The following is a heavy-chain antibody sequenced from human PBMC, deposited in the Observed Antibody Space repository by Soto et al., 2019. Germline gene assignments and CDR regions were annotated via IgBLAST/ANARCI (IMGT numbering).Heavy chain of an antibody. CDR3: AKAEYYGGNWYFDL. Sequence: EVQLLESGGGLVQPGGSLRLSSAASGFTFSTYGMNWVRQAPGKGLEWVSGITGSGASTYYADSVKGRFTISRDNSKNTLYLQMNSLRAEDTAVYYCAKAEYYGGNWYFDLWGRGTLVTVSS. V-gene: IGHV3-23*01. CDR2: ITGSGAST. J-gene: IGHJ2*01. D-gene: IGHD4-17*01. CDR1: GFTFSTYG.